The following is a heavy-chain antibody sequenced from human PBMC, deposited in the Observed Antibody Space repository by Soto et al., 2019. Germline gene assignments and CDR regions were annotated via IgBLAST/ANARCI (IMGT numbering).Heavy chain of an antibody. CDR2: IVVCSGNT. D-gene: IGHD2-2*01. Sequence: GASVKVSCKASGFTFTSSAVQWVRQARGQRLEWIGWIVVCSGNTNYAQKFQERVTIXRAMTTSTAYMELSRLRAEDSAVYYCAAQSVPCSSTSRYPPDYSYGMDVVGQGSMVTVSS. CDR1: GFTFTSSA. J-gene: IGHJ6*02. V-gene: IGHV1-58*01. CDR3: AAQSVPCSSTSRYPPDYSYGMDV.